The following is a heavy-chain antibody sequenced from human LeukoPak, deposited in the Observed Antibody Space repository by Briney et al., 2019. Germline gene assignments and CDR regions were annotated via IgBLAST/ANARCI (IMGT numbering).Heavy chain of an antibody. J-gene: IGHJ3*02. V-gene: IGHV1-69*13. D-gene: IGHD2-2*01. CDR3: CSFCSSTSCRDDGFDI. CDR1: GGTFYNYA. Sequence: GASVKVSCKASGGTFYNYALSWVRQAPGQGLEWLGGIIPMFGSAKYAQKFQGRVTITSDDSTTTAYMELISLRSEDTAVYYCCSFCSSTSCRDDGFDIWGQGTKVTVSS. CDR2: IIPMFGSA.